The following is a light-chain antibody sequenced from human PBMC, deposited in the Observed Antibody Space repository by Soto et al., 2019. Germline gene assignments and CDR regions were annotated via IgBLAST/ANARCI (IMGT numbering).Light chain of an antibody. J-gene: IGKJ1*01. CDR3: QQYHNWPPWT. CDR1: QSVSTT. Sequence: EIVMTQSPATLSVSPGERATLSCTAGQSVSTTLAWYQQKPGQAPRLLFYGASTRATGIPARFSGSGSGTECTLAICSVQYEDFAVYYCQQYHNWPPWTFGQGTNVEIK. CDR2: GAS. V-gene: IGKV3-15*01.